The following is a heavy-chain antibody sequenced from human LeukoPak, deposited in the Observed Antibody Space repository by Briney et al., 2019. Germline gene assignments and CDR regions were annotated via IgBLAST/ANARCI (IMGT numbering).Heavy chain of an antibody. D-gene: IGHD3-10*01. J-gene: IGHJ4*02. V-gene: IGHV3-7*03. CDR3: ARHRGVLLWFGEPTGPCYFDY. Sequence: PGGSLRLSCAASGFTFSSYWMSWVRQAPGKGLEWVANIKQDGSEKYYVDSVKGRFTISRDNAKNSLYLQMNSLRAEDTAVYYCARHRGVLLWFGEPTGPCYFDYWGQGTLVTVSS. CDR1: GFTFSSYW. CDR2: IKQDGSEK.